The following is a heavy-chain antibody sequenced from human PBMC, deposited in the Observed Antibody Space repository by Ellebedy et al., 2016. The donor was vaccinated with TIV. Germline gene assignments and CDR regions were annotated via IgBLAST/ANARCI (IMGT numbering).Heavy chain of an antibody. D-gene: IGHD1-20*01. V-gene: IGHV1-2*02. CDR2: INPVSGGT. CDR3: ARDLTGAAAGV. Sequence: ASVKVSCXASGYTFTESYINWVRQAPGQGLEWMGWINPVSGGTNYAQKFQGRVSMTRDTSISTAYMELRGLRSDDTAVYYCARDLTGAAAGVWGQGTLVTVSS. CDR1: GYTFTESY. J-gene: IGHJ4*02.